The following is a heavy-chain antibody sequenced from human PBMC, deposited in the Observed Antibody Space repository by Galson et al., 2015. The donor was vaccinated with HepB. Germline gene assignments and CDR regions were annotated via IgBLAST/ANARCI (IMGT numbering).Heavy chain of an antibody. D-gene: IGHD3-9*01. V-gene: IGHV3-23*01. J-gene: IGHJ3*02. Sequence: SLRLSCAASGFTFSSYAMSWVRQAPGKGLEWVSAISGSGGSTYYADSVKGRFTISRDNSKNTLYLQMNSLRAEDTAVYYCAKTYYDILTGYPVGTFDIWGQGTMVTVSS. CDR1: GFTFSSYA. CDR3: AKTYYDILTGYPVGTFDI. CDR2: ISGSGGST.